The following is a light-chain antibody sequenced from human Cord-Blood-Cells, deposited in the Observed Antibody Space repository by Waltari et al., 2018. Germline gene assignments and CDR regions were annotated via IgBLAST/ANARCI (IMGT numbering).Light chain of an antibody. J-gene: IGLJ3*02. CDR3: QSYDSSLSGYWV. Sequence: HSVLTQPPSVSGSPRQWATISCTGSSSNLGAGYAIHWYQQLPGTAPNLLIYGNRNRPAGVPDRFSGSKSGTSASLAITGLQAEDEADYYCQSYDSSLSGYWVFGGGTKLTVL. V-gene: IGLV1-40*01. CDR1: SSNLGAGYA. CDR2: GNR.